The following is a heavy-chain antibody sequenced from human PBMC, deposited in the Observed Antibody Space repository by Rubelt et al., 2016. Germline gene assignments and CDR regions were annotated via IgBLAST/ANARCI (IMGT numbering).Heavy chain of an antibody. J-gene: IGHJ4*02. D-gene: IGHD2-2*01. CDR2: ISGSGGST. CDR1: GFTFAGYA. V-gene: IGHV3-23*01. CDR3: ASLCSSATCYRDY. Sequence: GGGLVQPGGSLRLSCAASGFTFAGYAMTWVRQAPGKGLEWVSIISGSGGSTYYADSVKGRFTISRDNSKNSLYLQMNSLRADDTSLYYCASLCSSATCYRDYWGQGTLVTVSS.